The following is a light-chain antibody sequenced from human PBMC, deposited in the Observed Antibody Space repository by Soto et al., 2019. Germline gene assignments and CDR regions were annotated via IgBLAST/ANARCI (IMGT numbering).Light chain of an antibody. CDR1: NIGSKN. Sequence: SYELTQPLSVSVALGQTARITCGGNNIGSKNVHSYQQKPGQAPVLVIYRDSNRPSGIPERFSGSNSGNTATLTISRAQAGDEADYYCQVWDSSTVVFGGGTKVTVL. CDR2: RDS. J-gene: IGLJ2*01. V-gene: IGLV3-9*01. CDR3: QVWDSSTVV.